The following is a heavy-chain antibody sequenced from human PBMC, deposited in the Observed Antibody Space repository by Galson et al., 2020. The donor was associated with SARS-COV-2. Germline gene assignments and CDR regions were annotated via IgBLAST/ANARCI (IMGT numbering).Heavy chain of an antibody. CDR2: ISYDGSNK. D-gene: IGHD6-19*01. CDR3: ARDSPGYSSGWVWGAFDY. J-gene: IGHJ4*02. Sequence: SGFTFSSYAMHWVRQAPGKGLEWVAVISYDGSNKYYADSVKGRFTISRDNSKNTLYLQMNSLRAEDTAVYYCARDSPGYSSGWVWGAFDYWGQGTLVTVSS. V-gene: IGHV3-30-3*01. CDR1: GFTFSSYA.